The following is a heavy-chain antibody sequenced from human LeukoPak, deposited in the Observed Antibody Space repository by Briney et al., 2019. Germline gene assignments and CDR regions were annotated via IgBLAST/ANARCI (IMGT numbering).Heavy chain of an antibody. CDR3: ARRYYDSSGYYYDAFDI. Sequence: GASVKVSCKASGYTFTSYYMHWVRQAPGQGLEWMGIINPSGGSTSYAQKFQGRVTMTRDTSTSTVYMELSSLRSEDTAVYYCARRYYDSSGYYYDAFDIWGQATMVTVSS. J-gene: IGHJ3*02. V-gene: IGHV1-46*01. CDR2: INPSGGST. D-gene: IGHD3-22*01. CDR1: GYTFTSYY.